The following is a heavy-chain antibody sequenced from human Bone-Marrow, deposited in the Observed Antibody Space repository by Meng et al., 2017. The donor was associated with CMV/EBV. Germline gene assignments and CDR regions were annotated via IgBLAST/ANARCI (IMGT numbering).Heavy chain of an antibody. CDR3: TTYTVTTLAY. V-gene: IGHV3-73*01. CDR2: IRSKANSYAT. J-gene: IGHJ4*02. Sequence: GESLKISCAASGFTFSGSAMHWVRQASGKGLEWVDRIRSKANSYATAYAASVKGRFTISRDDSKNTAYLQMNSLKTEDTAVYYCTTYTVTTLAYWGQGTLVNVSS. CDR1: GFTFSGSA. D-gene: IGHD4-17*01.